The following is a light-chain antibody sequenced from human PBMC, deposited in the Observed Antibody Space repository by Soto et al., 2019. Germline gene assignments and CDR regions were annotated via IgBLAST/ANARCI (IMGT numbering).Light chain of an antibody. V-gene: IGKV3-20*01. CDR3: QQYGSSPPT. J-gene: IGKJ1*01. Sequence: EIVLTQSPGTLSLSPGERATLSCRASQSVSSSYLAWYQQKPGQAPRLLIYGASSRATGIPDRFSGSGSGTDFTLTISRLEPEDVAMYYCQQYGSSPPTFGQGTKVEIK. CDR1: QSVSSSY. CDR2: GAS.